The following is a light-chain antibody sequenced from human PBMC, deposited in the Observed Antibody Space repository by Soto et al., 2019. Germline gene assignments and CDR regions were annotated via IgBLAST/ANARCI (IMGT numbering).Light chain of an antibody. J-gene: IGKJ5*01. V-gene: IGKV1-39*01. Sequence: DIQMTQSPSSLSASVGDRATITCRASQSISSYLNWYQQKPGKAPKLLIYAASSLQSGVPSRFSGSGSGTDFTLTISSLQPEDFATYYCQQSYSTPPLTFGQGTRLEIK. CDR1: QSISSY. CDR3: QQSYSTPPLT. CDR2: AAS.